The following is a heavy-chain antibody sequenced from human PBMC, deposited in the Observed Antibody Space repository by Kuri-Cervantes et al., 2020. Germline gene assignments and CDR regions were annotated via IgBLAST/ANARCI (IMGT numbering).Heavy chain of an antibody. CDR3: ARVGGGSTQLSNFDY. D-gene: IGHD2-2*01. Sequence: GESLKISCAASGFTFSDYYTSWIRQAPGKGLEWVANIHKDGSEEYYVDSVKGRFTISRDNSKNTLYLQMNSLRTDDTAVYYCARVGGGSTQLSNFDYWGQGTLVTVSS. CDR2: IHKDGSEE. CDR1: GFTFSDYY. V-gene: IGHV3-7*01. J-gene: IGHJ4*02.